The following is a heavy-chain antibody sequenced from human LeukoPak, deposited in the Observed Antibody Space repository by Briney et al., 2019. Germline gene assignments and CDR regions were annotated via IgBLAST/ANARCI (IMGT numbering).Heavy chain of an antibody. CDR3: AKSSSSIWYYFDN. CDR1: GFTFSTYA. Sequence: GGSLRLSCAASGFTFSTYAMSWVRHAPRKGQEWVSGISASGGSTTSADYVKGRFTVYRGNSRNTLYLQMNNLRADDTAVYYCAKSSSSIWYYFDNWGQGTLVTVSS. V-gene: IGHV3-23*01. J-gene: IGHJ4*02. CDR2: ISASGGST. D-gene: IGHD6-13*01.